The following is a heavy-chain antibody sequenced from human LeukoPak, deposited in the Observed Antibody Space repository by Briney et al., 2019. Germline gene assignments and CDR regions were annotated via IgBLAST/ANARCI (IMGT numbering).Heavy chain of an antibody. V-gene: IGHV4-31*03. D-gene: IGHD3-22*01. Sequence: SETLSLTCTVSGGSISSGGYYWSWIRQHPGKGLEWIGYIYYSGSTYYNPSLKSRVTISVDTSKNQFSLKLSSVTAADTGVYYCARTYDSSGYYRRRGYYYMDVWGKGTTATVSS. CDR3: ARTYDSSGYYRRRGYYYMDV. CDR1: GGSISSGGYY. J-gene: IGHJ6*03. CDR2: IYYSGST.